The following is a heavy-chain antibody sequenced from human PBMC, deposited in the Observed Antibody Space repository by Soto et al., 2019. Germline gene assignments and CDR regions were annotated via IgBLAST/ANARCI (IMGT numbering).Heavy chain of an antibody. J-gene: IGHJ4*02. CDR3: ARDYKRCVIDACYSPSDY. D-gene: IGHD2-15*01. CDR2: IIPAHDIT. CDR1: GDTFSTYT. V-gene: IGHV1-69*08. Sequence: QVQLVQSGAEVKRPGSSVRVPCKTSGDTFSTYTFTWVRQAPGQGLEWLGRIIPAHDITNYAQNFQGRVTITADKSTNTAYMELSSLRSEDTAIYYCARDYKRCVIDACYSPSDYWGQGTLVTVSS.